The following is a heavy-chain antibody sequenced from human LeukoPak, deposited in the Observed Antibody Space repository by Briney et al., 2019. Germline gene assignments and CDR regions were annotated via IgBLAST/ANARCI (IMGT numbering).Heavy chain of an antibody. Sequence: ASVKVSCKASGYTFTSYYMHWVRQAPGQGLEWMGIINPSGGSTSYAQKFQGRVTMTRDMSTSTVYMELSSLRSEDTAVYYCARGGRWRGATRDVDYWGQGTLVTVSS. CDR1: GYTFTSYY. V-gene: IGHV1-46*01. CDR3: ARGGRWRGATRDVDY. J-gene: IGHJ4*02. D-gene: IGHD1-26*01. CDR2: INPSGGST.